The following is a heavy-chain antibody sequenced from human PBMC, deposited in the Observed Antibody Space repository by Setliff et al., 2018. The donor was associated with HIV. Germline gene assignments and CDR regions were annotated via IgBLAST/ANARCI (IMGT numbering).Heavy chain of an antibody. CDR2: INHSGST. V-gene: IGHV4-34*01. D-gene: IGHD3-22*01. J-gene: IGHJ4*02. Sequence: SETLSLTCAVYGESFSAYSWSWIRQPPGKGLEWIGEINHSGSTNYNPSLKSRVAISVDTSKNQFSLKLNSVTAADTAVYYCARGPRRRNYYDTSGYYSQNDYWGQGALVT. CDR1: GESFSAYS. CDR3: ARGPRRRNYYDTSGYYSQNDY.